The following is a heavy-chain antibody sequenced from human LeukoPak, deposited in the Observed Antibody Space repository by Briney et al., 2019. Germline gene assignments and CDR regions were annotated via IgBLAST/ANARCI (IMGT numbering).Heavy chain of an antibody. CDR1: GGTFSSYA. CDR2: IIPIFGTA. J-gene: IGHJ5*02. CDR3: ARVPYCSSTSCYFTWFDP. D-gene: IGHD2-2*01. V-gene: IGHV1-69*06. Sequence: ASVKVSCKASGGTFSSYAISWVRQAPGQGLEWMGGIIPIFGTANYAQKFQGRVTITADKSTSTAYMELSSLRSEDTAVYYCARVPYCSSTSCYFTWFDPWGQRTLVTVSS.